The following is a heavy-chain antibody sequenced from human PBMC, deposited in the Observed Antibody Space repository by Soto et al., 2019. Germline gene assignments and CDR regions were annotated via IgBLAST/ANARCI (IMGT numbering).Heavy chain of an antibody. J-gene: IGHJ4*01. CDR3: ARAGSENDN. D-gene: IGHD3-10*01. Sequence: PGGSLRLSCAASGFTFSTYGMHWVRQAPGKGLEWVANIKEDGGERNYVDSLKGRFTISRDNAKNSLYLQMNSLRAEDTVVYYCARAGSENDNWGQGTLVTVSS. CDR2: IKEDGGER. V-gene: IGHV3-7*05. CDR1: GFTFSTYG.